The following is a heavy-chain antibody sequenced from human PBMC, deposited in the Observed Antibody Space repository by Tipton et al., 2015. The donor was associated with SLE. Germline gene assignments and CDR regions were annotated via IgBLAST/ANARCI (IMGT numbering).Heavy chain of an antibody. Sequence: LRLSCAVYGGSFSGYCWSWIRQPPGKGLEWIGEINHSGSTNYNPSLKSRLTISVDTSKNPFSLKLRSVTAADTAVYYCARQYYDFWSAYYYMDVWGKGTTVTVSS. CDR2: INHSGST. CDR1: GGSFSGYC. V-gene: IGHV4-34*01. J-gene: IGHJ6*03. CDR3: ARQYYDFWSAYYYMDV. D-gene: IGHD3-3*01.